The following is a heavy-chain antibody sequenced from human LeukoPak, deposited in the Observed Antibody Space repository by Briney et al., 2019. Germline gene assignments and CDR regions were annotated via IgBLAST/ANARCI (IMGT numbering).Heavy chain of an antibody. CDR3: ARGEVEMATTHPTDY. D-gene: IGHD5-12*01. V-gene: IGHV4-30-2*01. CDR1: GGSISSGGYS. J-gene: IGHJ4*02. Sequence: SQTLSLTCAVSGGSISSGGYSWSWIRQPPGKGLEWIGYIYHSGSTYYNPSLKSRVTISVDRSKNQFSLKLSSVTAADTAVYYCARGEVEMATTHPTDYWGQGTLVTVSS. CDR2: IYHSGST.